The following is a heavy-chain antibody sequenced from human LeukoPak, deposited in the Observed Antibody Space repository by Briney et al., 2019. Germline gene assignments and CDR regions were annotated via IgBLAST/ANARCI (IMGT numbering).Heavy chain of an antibody. CDR1: GGSFSGYY. CDR3: ARLYGSGSYYRH. D-gene: IGHD3-10*01. Sequence: SGTLSLTCTVYGGSFSGYYWSWIRQPPGKGLEWIGEINQSGSTNYNPSLKSRVTISADTSKNQFSLKLNSMTAADTAVYYCARLYGSGSYYRHWGQGTLVTVSS. J-gene: IGHJ4*02. V-gene: IGHV4-34*01. CDR2: INQSGST.